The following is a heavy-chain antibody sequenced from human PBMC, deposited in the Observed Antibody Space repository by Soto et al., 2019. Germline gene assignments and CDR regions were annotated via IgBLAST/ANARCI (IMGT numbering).Heavy chain of an antibody. D-gene: IGHD2-21*02. J-gene: IGHJ4*02. Sequence: SETLSLTCTVSGGSISSGGYYCSWIRQHPGNGLEWIGYIYYSRNTHNNPSLKSRVTISVDTPKNQFSLKLSSVTAADTAVYYCARASCGGDCYRFDYWGQGTLVTVSS. CDR3: ARASCGGDCYRFDY. CDR1: GGSISSGGYY. V-gene: IGHV4-31*03. CDR2: IYYSRNT.